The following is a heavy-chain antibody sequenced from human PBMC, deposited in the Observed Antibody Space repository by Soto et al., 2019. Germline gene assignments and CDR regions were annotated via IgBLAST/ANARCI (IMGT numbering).Heavy chain of an antibody. CDR2: IYWDDDK. CDR3: AQSRGFGELAFDH. CDR1: GFSLSTARAS. D-gene: IGHD3-10*01. Sequence: QITLKESGPTLAIPTQTLTLTCTFSGFSLSTARASVGWIRQPPGKALEWLALIYWDDDKRYRPSLKSRLTTTKDTSRNQLVLKMPNMAPVNTPTYYCAQSRGFGELAFDHWGQGTLVTVSS. J-gene: IGHJ4*02. V-gene: IGHV2-5*02.